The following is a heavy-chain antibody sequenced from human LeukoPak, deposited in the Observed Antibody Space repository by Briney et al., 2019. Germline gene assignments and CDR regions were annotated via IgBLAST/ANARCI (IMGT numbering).Heavy chain of an antibody. V-gene: IGHV3-30-3*01. J-gene: IGHJ4*02. D-gene: IGHD7-27*01. Sequence: GGSLRLSCAASGFTFSSYAMHWVRQAPGKGLEGVAVISYDGSNKYYADSVKGRFTISRDNSKNTLYLQMNSLRAEDTAVYYCARDPNWGWGDYWGQGTLVTVSS. CDR3: ARDPNWGWGDY. CDR2: ISYDGSNK. CDR1: GFTFSSYA.